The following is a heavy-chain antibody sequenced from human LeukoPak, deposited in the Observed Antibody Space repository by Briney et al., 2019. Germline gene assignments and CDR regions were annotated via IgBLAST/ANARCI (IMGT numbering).Heavy chain of an antibody. Sequence: GASVKVSCKASGYTFTSYYMHWVRQAPGQGLEWMGIINGNGGSTRYAQKFQGRVTMTVDMSTSTVYMELNSLRSVDTAVYYCVRDALYSYSPPGDYWGQGTLVTVSS. CDR1: GYTFTSYY. CDR3: VRDALYSYSPPGDY. V-gene: IGHV1-46*01. D-gene: IGHD1-26*01. CDR2: INGNGGST. J-gene: IGHJ4*02.